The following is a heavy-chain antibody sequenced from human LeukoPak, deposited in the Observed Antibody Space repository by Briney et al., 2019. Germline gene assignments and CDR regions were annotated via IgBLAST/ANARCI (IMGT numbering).Heavy chain of an antibody. J-gene: IGHJ4*02. CDR1: GYTFASYG. V-gene: IGHV1-18*01. CDR2: ISGYNDDT. D-gene: IGHD6-13*01. Sequence: GASVKVSCKASGYTFASYGIDWVRQAPGQGLEGIGWISGYNDDTYYAQNLQGRVSMTTDTSTSTAYLELRSLTSDDPALYYCARDTARTTTAGGPDYWGQGTLVTVSS. CDR3: ARDTARTTTAGGPDY.